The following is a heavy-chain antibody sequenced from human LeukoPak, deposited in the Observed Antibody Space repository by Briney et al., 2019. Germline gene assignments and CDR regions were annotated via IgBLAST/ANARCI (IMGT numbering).Heavy chain of an antibody. V-gene: IGHV1-2*02. D-gene: IGHD3-10*01. Sequence: SVKVSCKASVYTFTRYYMHWVRQAPGQELEGMGWINPNSGGTNYAQKFQGRVTMTRDTSISTAYMELSRLRSDDTAVYYCARDGLLWFGEFRYYYYYMDVWGKGTTVTVSS. CDR1: VYTFTRYY. CDR2: INPNSGGT. J-gene: IGHJ6*03. CDR3: ARDGLLWFGEFRYYYYYMDV.